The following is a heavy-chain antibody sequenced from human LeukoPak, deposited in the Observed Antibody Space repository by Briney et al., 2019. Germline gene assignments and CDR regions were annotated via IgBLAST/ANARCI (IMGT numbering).Heavy chain of an antibody. CDR2: ISSSSSYI. CDR3: AREGIVLMVYHFDY. J-gene: IGHJ4*02. D-gene: IGHD2-8*01. V-gene: IGHV3-21*01. CDR1: GFTFSSYT. Sequence: GGSLRLSCAASGFTFSSYTMNWVRQAPGKGVEWVSSISSSSSYISYADSVKGRFTISRDNAKNSLSLQMNSLRAEDTAVYYCAREGIVLMVYHFDYWGQGTLVTVSS.